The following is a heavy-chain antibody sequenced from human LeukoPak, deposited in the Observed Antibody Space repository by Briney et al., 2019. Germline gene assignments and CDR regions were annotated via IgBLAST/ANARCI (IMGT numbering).Heavy chain of an antibody. CDR2: ISTYNGNT. D-gene: IGHD5-12*01. CDR3: ARDRPDIVATTYYFDY. CDR1: GYTFTSYG. Sequence: ASVKVPCKASGYTFTSYGISWVRQAPGQGLEWMVWISTYNGNTNYAQKVQGRVTMTTDTSTSTAYMELRSLRSDDTAVYYCARDRPDIVATTYYFDYWGQGTLVTVSS. J-gene: IGHJ4*02. V-gene: IGHV1-18*01.